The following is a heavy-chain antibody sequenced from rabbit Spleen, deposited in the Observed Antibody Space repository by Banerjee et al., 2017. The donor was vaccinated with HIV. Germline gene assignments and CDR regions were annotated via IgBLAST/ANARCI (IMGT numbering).Heavy chain of an antibody. D-gene: IGHD4-1*01. J-gene: IGHJ4*01. CDR2: INTATGKG. CDR3: ARDLAGAIGWNFSL. Sequence: QEQLVESGGGLVQPEGSLTLTCTASGFSFSNKAVMCWVRQTPGKGLEWIACINTATGKGVYASWAKGRFTISKTSSTTVTLQMTSLTAADTATYFCARDLAGAIGWNFSLWGQGTLVTVS. V-gene: IGHV1S45*01. CDR1: GFSFSNKAV.